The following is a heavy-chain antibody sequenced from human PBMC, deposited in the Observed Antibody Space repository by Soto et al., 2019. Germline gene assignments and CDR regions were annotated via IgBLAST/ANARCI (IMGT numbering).Heavy chain of an antibody. J-gene: IGHJ3*02. D-gene: IGHD4-17*01. CDR3: ARLMTTVTTLDAFAI. V-gene: IGHV4-39*01. Sequence: SETLSLTCTVSGGSISSNDYYWGWIRQPPGKGLEWVGSFCHTGSTYYNPSLKARVTMSVDTSKNQFSLKLSSVTAADTAVYYCARLMTTVTTLDAFAIWGQGTMVTVSS. CDR1: GGSISSNDYY. CDR2: FCHTGST.